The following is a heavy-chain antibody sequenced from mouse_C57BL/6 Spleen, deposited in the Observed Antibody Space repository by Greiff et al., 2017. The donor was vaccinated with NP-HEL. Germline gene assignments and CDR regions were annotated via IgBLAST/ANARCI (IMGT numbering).Heavy chain of an antibody. CDR3: ARGGAYYSTYYYAMGY. V-gene: IGHV1-50*01. D-gene: IGHD2-5*01. CDR1: GYTFTSYW. CDR2: IDPSDSYT. Sequence: QVQLQQPGAELVKPGASVKLSCKASGYTFTSYWMQWVKQRPGQGLEWIGEIDPSDSYTNYNQKFKGKATLTVDTSSSTAYMQLSSLTSEDSAVYYCARGGAYYSTYYYAMGYWGQGTSVTVSS. J-gene: IGHJ4*01.